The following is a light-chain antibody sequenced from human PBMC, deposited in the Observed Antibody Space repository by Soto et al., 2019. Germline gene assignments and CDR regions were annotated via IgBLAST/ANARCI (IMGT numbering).Light chain of an antibody. V-gene: IGKV3-20*01. CDR3: QQYGSSGT. J-gene: IGKJ1*01. CDR1: QSVSKNY. Sequence: ILVTQSPGTLSLSPGERATLSCRASQSVSKNYLAWYQQTPGEAPRLLIYGASNRATGIPDRFSGSASGTEFTLTISRMEPEDFAVYYCQQYGSSGTFGHGTQVDIK. CDR2: GAS.